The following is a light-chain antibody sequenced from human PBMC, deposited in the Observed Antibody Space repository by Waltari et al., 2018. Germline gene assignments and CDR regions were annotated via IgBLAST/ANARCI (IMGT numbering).Light chain of an antibody. CDR3: QQYYSTPRT. Sequence: DIVMTQSPDSLAVSLGERATINCKSSQRVLYISNNKTYLAWYQQKPGQPPKLLIYWASTRESGVPDRFSGSGSGTDFTLTISSLQAEDVAVYYCQQYYSTPRTFGQGTKVEIK. CDR2: WAS. V-gene: IGKV4-1*01. J-gene: IGKJ1*01. CDR1: QRVLYISNNKTY.